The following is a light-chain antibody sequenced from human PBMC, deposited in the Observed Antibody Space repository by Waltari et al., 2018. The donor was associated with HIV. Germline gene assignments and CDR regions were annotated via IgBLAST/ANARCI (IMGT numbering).Light chain of an antibody. V-gene: IGKV1-33*01. J-gene: IGKJ1*01. CDR3: QQYHHLPWA. CDR1: PDISNH. Sequence: LQITPSPSSLSASVGDRVTISCQASPDISNHLNWYQQKPGKAPNLLIYDATKLETGAPSRFSGSGSGTDFTFTISSLQPADIATYYCQQYHHLPWAFGQGTKVEF. CDR2: DAT.